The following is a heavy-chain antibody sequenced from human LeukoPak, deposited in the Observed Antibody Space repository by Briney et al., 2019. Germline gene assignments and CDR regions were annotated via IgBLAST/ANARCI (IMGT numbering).Heavy chain of an antibody. CDR1: GYTFTSYD. V-gene: IGHV1-8*01. CDR2: MNPNSGNT. D-gene: IGHD3-9*01. CDR3: ARGQYDILTGYYQGADWFDP. J-gene: IGHJ5*02. Sequence: ASVKVSCKASGYTFTSYDINWVRQATGQGLEWMGWMNPNSGNTGYAQKFQGRVTMTRNTSISTACMELSSLRSEDTAVYYCARGQYDILTGYYQGADWFDPWGQGTLVTVSS.